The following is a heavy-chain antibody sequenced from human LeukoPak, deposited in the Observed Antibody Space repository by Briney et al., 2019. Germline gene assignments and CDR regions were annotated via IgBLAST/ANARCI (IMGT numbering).Heavy chain of an antibody. CDR3: ARGAVDTAMTDYYYYYMDV. V-gene: IGHV4-59*11. CDR1: GGSISSHY. D-gene: IGHD5-18*01. J-gene: IGHJ6*03. CDR2: IYYSGST. Sequence: SETLSLTCTVSGGSISSHYWSWIRQPPGKGLEWIGYIYYSGSTNYNPSLKSRVTISVDTSKNQFSLKLSSVTAADTAVYYCARGAVDTAMTDYYYYYMDVWGKGTTVTVS.